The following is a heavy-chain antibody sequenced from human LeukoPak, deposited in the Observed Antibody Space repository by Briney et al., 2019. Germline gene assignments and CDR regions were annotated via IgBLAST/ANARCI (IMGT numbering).Heavy chain of an antibody. CDR3: ARENYYDSSGYYHKIYGMDV. J-gene: IGHJ6*02. CDR1: GGSFSGYY. CDR2: INHSGST. D-gene: IGHD3-22*01. Sequence: SETLSLTCAVYGGSFSGYYWSWIRQPPGKGLEWIGEINHSGSTNYNPSLKSRVTISVDTSKNQFSLKLSSVTAADTAVYYCARENYYDSSGYYHKIYGMDVWGQGTTVTVSS. V-gene: IGHV4-34*01.